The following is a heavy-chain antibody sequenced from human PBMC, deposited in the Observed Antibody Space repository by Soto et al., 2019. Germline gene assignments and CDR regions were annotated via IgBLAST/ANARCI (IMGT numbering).Heavy chain of an antibody. CDR2: ISSNGGST. V-gene: IGHV3-64D*08. D-gene: IGHD5-18*01. Sequence: GGSLRLSCSASGFTFSSYAMHWVRQAPGKGLEYVSAISSNGGSTYYADSVKGRFTISRDNSKNTLYLQMSNLRAEDTAVYYCVKEVGSYGRLDFDYWGQGTLVTVSS. CDR3: VKEVGSYGRLDFDY. CDR1: GFTFSSYA. J-gene: IGHJ4*02.